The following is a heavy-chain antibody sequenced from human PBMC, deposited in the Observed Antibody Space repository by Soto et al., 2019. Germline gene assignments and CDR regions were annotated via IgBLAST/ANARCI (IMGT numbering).Heavy chain of an antibody. J-gene: IGHJ4*02. CDR2: ISGSGGST. CDR3: AKVGCSGGSCRKTNY. V-gene: IGHV3-23*01. Sequence: GGSLRLSCAASGFTFSSYAMSWVRQAPGKGLEWVSAISGSGGSTYYADSVKGRFTISRDNSKNTLYLQMNSLRAEDTAVYYCAKVGCSGGSCRKTNYWGQGTLVTVSS. CDR1: GFTFSSYA. D-gene: IGHD2-15*01.